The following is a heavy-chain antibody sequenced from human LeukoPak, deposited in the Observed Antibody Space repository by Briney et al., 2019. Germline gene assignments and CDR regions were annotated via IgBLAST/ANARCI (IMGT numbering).Heavy chain of an antibody. CDR3: AREGGDIVVPAAPFGY. J-gene: IGHJ4*02. V-gene: IGHV3-21*01. D-gene: IGHD2-2*01. Sequence: GGSLRLSCAASGFTFSSYSMNWVRQAPGKGLEWVSSISSSRSYIYYADSVKGRFTISRDNAKNSLYLQVNSLRAEDTAVYYCAREGGDIVVPAAPFGYWGQGTLVTVSS. CDR1: GFTFSSYS. CDR2: ISSSRSYI.